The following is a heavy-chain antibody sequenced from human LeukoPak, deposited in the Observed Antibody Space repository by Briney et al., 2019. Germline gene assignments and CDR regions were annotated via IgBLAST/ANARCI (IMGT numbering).Heavy chain of an antibody. CDR2: ISYDGSNK. V-gene: IGHV3-30*04. CDR3: ARLALDTAMVTSKIADY. J-gene: IGHJ4*02. D-gene: IGHD5-18*01. Sequence: GGSLRLSCAASGFTFSSYAMRWVRQAPGKGLEWVAVISYDGSNKYYADSVKGRLTISRDNSKNTLYLQMNSLRAEDTAVYSCARLALDTAMVTSKIADYWGQGTLVTVFS. CDR1: GFTFSSYA.